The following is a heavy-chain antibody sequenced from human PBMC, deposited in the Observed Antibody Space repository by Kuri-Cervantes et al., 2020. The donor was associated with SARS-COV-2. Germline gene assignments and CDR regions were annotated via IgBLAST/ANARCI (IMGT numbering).Heavy chain of an antibody. V-gene: IGHV4-34*01. Sequence: GSLRLSCAVYGGSFSGYYWSWIRQPPGKGLEWIGEINHSGSTNYNPSLKSRVTISVDTSKNQFSLKLSSVTAADTAVYYCARVDGDYVDWYFDLWGRGTRV. CDR2: INHSGST. CDR3: ARVDGDYVDWYFDL. D-gene: IGHD4-17*01. J-gene: IGHJ2*01. CDR1: GGSFSGYY.